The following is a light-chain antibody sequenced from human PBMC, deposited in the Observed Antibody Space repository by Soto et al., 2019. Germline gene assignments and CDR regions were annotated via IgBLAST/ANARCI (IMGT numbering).Light chain of an antibody. V-gene: IGKV3-15*01. CDR3: QQYNKWPLT. Sequence: EIMMTQSPATLSVSPGERATLSCRASQSAISNLAWYQQNPAQAPWLLIYAASTWATGIPARFSGRGSGTEFTLTISSLQSEDFAVYYCQQYNKWPLTFGGGTKVEIK. J-gene: IGKJ4*01. CDR1: QSAISN. CDR2: AAS.